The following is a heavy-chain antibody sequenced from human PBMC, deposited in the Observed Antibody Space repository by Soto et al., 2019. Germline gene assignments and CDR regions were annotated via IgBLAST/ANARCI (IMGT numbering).Heavy chain of an antibody. J-gene: IGHJ4*02. V-gene: IGHV3-23*01. CDR1: GFTFGSYA. Sequence: EVQLLESGGGLVQPGGSLSLSCAASGFTFGSYAMSWVRQAPGKGLEWVSSIGAGYGTYYADSVKGRFTISRDNSKNTLYLQMNSLRAEDTAIYYCATPYSSSWFSPFDYWGQGSLVTVSS. CDR3: ATPYSSSWFSPFDY. CDR2: IGAGYGT. D-gene: IGHD6-13*01.